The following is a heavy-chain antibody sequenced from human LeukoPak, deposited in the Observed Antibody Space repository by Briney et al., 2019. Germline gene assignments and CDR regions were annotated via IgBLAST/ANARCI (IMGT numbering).Heavy chain of an antibody. V-gene: IGHV4-59*08. J-gene: IGHJ6*02. CDR2: IYYSGST. Sequence: SETLSLTCTVSGGSISSYYWSWIRQPPGKGLEWIGYIYYSGSTNYNPSLKSRVTISVDTSKNQFSQKLSSVTAADTAVYYCARDDTAADYYYGMDVWGQGTTVTVSS. D-gene: IGHD6-13*01. CDR3: ARDDTAADYYYGMDV. CDR1: GGSISSYY.